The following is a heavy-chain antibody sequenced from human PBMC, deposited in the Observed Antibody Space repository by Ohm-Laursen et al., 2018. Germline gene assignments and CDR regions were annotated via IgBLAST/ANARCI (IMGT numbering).Heavy chain of an antibody. D-gene: IGHD3-22*01. Sequence: SLRLSCSASGFIFSRYGMSWVRQAPGKGLEWVAVIRHDGVEQFHADSVKGRFTISRDNSRNTLYLQMKSLRAEDTAVYYCGRVGYDSRGYPVDYWGQGTLVTVSS. CDR2: IRHDGVEQ. V-gene: IGHV3-33*07. CDR1: GFIFSRYG. J-gene: IGHJ4*02. CDR3: GRVGYDSRGYPVDY.